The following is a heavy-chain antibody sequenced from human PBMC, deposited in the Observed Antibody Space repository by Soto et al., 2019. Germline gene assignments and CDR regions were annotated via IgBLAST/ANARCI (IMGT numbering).Heavy chain of an antibody. J-gene: IGHJ4*02. CDR3: ARRYGGTLYD. CDR1: GDTISTGGYS. V-gene: IGHV4-30-2*01. D-gene: IGHD4-17*01. CDR2: TYHSGNP. Sequence: SETLSLTCGVSGDTISTGGYSWAWIRQPPGKALEWIGHTYHSGNPYYNPSLKSRVIISVDRSKNQFSLKLSSVTAADTAVYYCARRYGGTLYDWGKGTLVTVSS.